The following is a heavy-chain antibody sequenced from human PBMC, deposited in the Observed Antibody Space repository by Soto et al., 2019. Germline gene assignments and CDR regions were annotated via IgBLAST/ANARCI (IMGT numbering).Heavy chain of an antibody. D-gene: IGHD2-15*01. CDR3: ARDELEDIVVVVAATGAFDI. J-gene: IGHJ3*02. V-gene: IGHV3-48*01. CDR2: ISSSSSTI. CDR1: GFTFSSYS. Sequence: GGSLRLSCAASGFTFSSYSMNWVRQAPGKGLEWVSYISSSSSTIYYAVSVKGRFTISRDNAKNSLFLQMNSLRAEDTAVYYCARDELEDIVVVVAATGAFDIWGQGTMVTVSS.